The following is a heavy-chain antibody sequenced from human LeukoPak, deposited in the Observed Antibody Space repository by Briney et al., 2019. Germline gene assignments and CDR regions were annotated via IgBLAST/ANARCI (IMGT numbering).Heavy chain of an antibody. D-gene: IGHD2-15*01. CDR2: ISAYNGNT. Sequence: ASVKVSCKASGYTFTSYGISWVRQAPGQGLEWMGWISAYNGNTNYAQKLQGRVTMTTDTSTSTAYMELSSLRSEDTAVYYCARDQPFHCSGGSCYLGGWFDPWGQGTLVTVSS. J-gene: IGHJ5*02. CDR1: GYTFTSYG. V-gene: IGHV1-18*01. CDR3: ARDQPFHCSGGSCYLGGWFDP.